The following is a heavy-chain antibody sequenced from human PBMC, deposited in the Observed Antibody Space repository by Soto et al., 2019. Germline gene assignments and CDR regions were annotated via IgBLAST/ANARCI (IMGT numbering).Heavy chain of an antibody. V-gene: IGHV3-23*01. CDR1: GFAFNIYA. J-gene: IGHJ4*02. CDR3: AKDRNHYGSGSYFDY. D-gene: IGHD3-10*01. CDR2: ISGSADST. Sequence: EVQLLESGGGLVQPGGSLRVSCAASGFAFNIYAMSWVRQAPGKGLERVSVISGSADSTNYADSVKVRCTISRDNSKNTVYLQMNSLRVEDTAVYYCAKDRNHYGSGSYFDYWGQGTLVTVSS.